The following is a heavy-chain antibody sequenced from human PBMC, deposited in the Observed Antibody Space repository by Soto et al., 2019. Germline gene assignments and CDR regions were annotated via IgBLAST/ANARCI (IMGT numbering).Heavy chain of an antibody. CDR3: VAVDYFDY. CDR2: IYHSGST. Sequence: SETLSLTCAGSGYSISSGYYWGWIRQPPGKGLEWIGSIYHSGSTYYNPSLKSRVTISVDTSKNQFSLRLSSVTAADTAVYYCVAVDYFDYWGQGTLVTVSS. V-gene: IGHV4-38-2*01. CDR1: GYSISSGYY. J-gene: IGHJ4*02.